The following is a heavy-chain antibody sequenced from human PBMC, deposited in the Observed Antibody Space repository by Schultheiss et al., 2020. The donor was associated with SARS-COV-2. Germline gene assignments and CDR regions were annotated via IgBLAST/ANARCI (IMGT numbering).Heavy chain of an antibody. D-gene: IGHD1-14*01. V-gene: IGHV3-33*01. CDR3: ARDRSPGNRNVYDY. Sequence: GGSLRLSCAASGFTFSSYGMHWVRQAPGKGLEWVAVIWYDGSNKYYADSVKGRFTISRDNSKNTLYLQMNSLRAEDTAVYYCARDRSPGNRNVYDYWGQGILVTVSS. CDR2: IWYDGSNK. J-gene: IGHJ4*02. CDR1: GFTFSSYG.